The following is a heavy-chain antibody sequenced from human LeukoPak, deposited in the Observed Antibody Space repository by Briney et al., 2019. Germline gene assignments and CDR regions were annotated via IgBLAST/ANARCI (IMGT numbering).Heavy chain of an antibody. CDR3: ARAYYYDTSGFYRFEY. Sequence: ASVIFSSRASDYTFTNYGINWVRQAPGQGLEWMGWISGYNGNTKYAQDFQGRVTMTTDTSTSTAYMELRSLRSNDTAVYFCARAYYYDTSGFYRFEYSGPGTLFTASS. D-gene: IGHD3-22*01. CDR2: ISGYNGNT. J-gene: IGHJ4*02. V-gene: IGHV1-18*01. CDR1: DYTFTNYG.